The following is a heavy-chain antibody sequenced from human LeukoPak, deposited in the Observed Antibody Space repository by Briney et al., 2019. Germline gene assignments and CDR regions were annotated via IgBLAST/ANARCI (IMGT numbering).Heavy chain of an antibody. V-gene: IGHV3-33*01. CDR1: GFTFSSHG. CDR2: IWYDGSEK. D-gene: IGHD7-27*01. CDR3: ARWGNNKILDY. Sequence: PGGSLRFPCVASGFTFSSHGMHWVRQAPGKGLEWVAVIWYDGSEKYYADSVKGRFIISRDNSKNMLYLQMNSLRADDTAVYYCARWGNNKILDYWGQGTLVTVSS. J-gene: IGHJ4*02.